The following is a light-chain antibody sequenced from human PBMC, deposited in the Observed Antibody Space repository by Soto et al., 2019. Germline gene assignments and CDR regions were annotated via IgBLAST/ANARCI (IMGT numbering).Light chain of an antibody. V-gene: IGKV3-20*01. CDR3: QQYMSSVT. Sequence: EIVLTQSPGSMSLSPGQRATLSCRASQSVDTTFFAWYQKKPGQAPRLLIYGASKRATGIPDRFGGSGSGTDCTLIISRLEPEDFAVYYFQQYMSSVTFGQGTKVEIK. J-gene: IGKJ1*01. CDR2: GAS. CDR1: QSVDTTF.